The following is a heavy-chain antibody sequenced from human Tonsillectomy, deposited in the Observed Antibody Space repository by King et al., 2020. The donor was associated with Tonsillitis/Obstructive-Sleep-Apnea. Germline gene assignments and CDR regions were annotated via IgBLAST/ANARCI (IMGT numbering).Heavy chain of an antibody. V-gene: IGHV3-49*04. CDR3: TRVGSGITAVYGIDV. CDR2: IRSKAYGGTT. CDR1: GFTFGDYA. D-gene: IGHD6-13*01. J-gene: IGHJ6*02. Sequence: VQLVESGGGLVQPGRSLRLSCTASGFTFGDYAMNWVRQAPGKGLEWVGCIRSKAYGGTTEYAASVKGRFTISRDDSKSIAYLQMNSLKTEDTAVYYCTRVGSGITAVYGIDVWGQGTPVTVSS.